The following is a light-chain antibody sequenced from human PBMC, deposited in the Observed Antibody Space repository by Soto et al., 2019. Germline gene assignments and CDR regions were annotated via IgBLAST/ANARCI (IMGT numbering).Light chain of an antibody. CDR3: QQYNSYWT. V-gene: IGKV1-5*03. CDR2: KAS. Sequence: DIQMTQSPSTLSASVGDRVTITCRASQSISNWLAWYQQKPGKAPILLIYKASSLQSGVPSRFSGSGSGTEFTLTISSLQPDDFATYYCQQYNSYWTFGQGTKVEIK. CDR1: QSISNW. J-gene: IGKJ1*01.